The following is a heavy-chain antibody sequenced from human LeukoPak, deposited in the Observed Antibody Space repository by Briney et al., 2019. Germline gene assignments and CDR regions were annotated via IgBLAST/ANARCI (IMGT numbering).Heavy chain of an antibody. CDR1: GGSFSGW. D-gene: IGHD2-15*01. CDR2: IHHSGGT. CDR3: ARHNGWAFDI. J-gene: IGHJ3*02. Sequence: SETLSLTCAVYGGSFSGWWSWIRQPPGKGLEWIGEIHHSGGTKYNPSLRSLDTISVDTSKRQISLKMTSVTAADTAIYYSARHNGWAFDIWGQGTVVTVSS. V-gene: IGHV4-34*01.